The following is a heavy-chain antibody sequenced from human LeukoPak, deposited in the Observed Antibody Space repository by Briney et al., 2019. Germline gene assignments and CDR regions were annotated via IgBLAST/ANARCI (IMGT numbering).Heavy chain of an antibody. CDR3: ARLGDILTGAYYYFDY. D-gene: IGHD3-9*01. V-gene: IGHV1-2*02. CDR1: GYTFTGYY. J-gene: IGHJ4*02. CDR2: INPNSGGT. Sequence: ASVKVSCKASGYTFTGYYMHWVRQAPGQGLEWMGWINPNSGGTNYAQKFQGRVTMTRDTSISTAYMELSRLRSDDTAVYYCARLGDILTGAYYYFDYWGQGTLVTVSS.